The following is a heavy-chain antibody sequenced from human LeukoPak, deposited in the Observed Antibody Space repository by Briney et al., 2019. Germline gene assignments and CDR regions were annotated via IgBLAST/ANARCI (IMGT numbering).Heavy chain of an antibody. CDR1: IHPYSSYD. V-gene: IGHV3-48*03. CDR2: ISSSATTI. CDR3: AREGCSSTSCYDP. J-gene: IGHJ5*02. Sequence: GGPQRLFCAAWIHPYSSYDMNWVRQAPGRAVECVSYISSSATTIYFADSVKGGFTISRDNAKNQLYLKMNSQRAEDTAVYYCAREGCSSTSCYDPWGQGTLVTVSS. D-gene: IGHD2-2*01.